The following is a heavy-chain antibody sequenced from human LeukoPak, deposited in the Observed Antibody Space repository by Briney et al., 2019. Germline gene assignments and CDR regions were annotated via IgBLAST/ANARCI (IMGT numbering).Heavy chain of an antibody. D-gene: IGHD5-12*01. CDR1: GGSISSGSYY. J-gene: IGHJ4*02. CDR3: ARGPHGDTVTNAPFSGYEDY. Sequence: SETLSLTCTVSGGSISSGSYYWSWIRQPAGKGLEWIGRIYTSGSTNYNPSLKSRVTISVDTSKNQFSLKLSSVTAADTAVYYCARGPHGDTVTNAPFSGYEDYWGQGTLVTVSS. CDR2: IYTSGST. V-gene: IGHV4-61*02.